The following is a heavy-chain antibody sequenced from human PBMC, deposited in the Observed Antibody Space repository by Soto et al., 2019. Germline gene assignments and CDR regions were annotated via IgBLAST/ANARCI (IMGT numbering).Heavy chain of an antibody. J-gene: IGHJ6*02. CDR2: VHHSWGS. CDR1: GGSISSYY. CDR3: ARQGFGPLHGLVDV. Sequence: HVQLQESGPGLVKPSETLSLSCTVSGGSISSYYWSWFRQSPGKRMEWIGYVHHSWGSSYNPSLQSRVAISLDTSNSQFSLKVTSVTATDTAVYYCARQGFGPLHGLVDVWGQGTTVTVSS. V-gene: IGHV4-59*08. D-gene: IGHD3-10*01.